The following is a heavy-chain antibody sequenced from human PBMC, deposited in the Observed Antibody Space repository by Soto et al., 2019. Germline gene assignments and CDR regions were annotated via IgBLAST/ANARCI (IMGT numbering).Heavy chain of an antibody. CDR1: SASISSEQR. J-gene: IGHJ4*02. D-gene: IGHD6-19*01. V-gene: IGHV4-4*02. CDR3: ARSFGWYAIDQ. Sequence: QMQLQESGPGLVKPSETLSLTCAVSSASISSEQRWSWVRQPPGKGLEWIGEIHHSGSTNKNPSLQSRVTMSVNKSKSQFSLNLNSVTAADTAVYYCARSFGWYAIDQWGQGTLVTVSS. CDR2: IHHSGST.